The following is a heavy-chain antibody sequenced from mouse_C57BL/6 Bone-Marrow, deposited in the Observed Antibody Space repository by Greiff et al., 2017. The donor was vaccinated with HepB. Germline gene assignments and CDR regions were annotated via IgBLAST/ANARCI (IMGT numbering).Heavy chain of an antibody. CDR2: INPSNGGT. CDR3: ARKGTWYYSNYVAFDY. CDR1: GYTFTSYW. D-gene: IGHD2-5*01. Sequence: QVQLQQPGTELVKPGASVKLSCKASGYTFTSYWMHWVKQRPGQGLEWIGNINPSNGGTNYNEKFKSKATLTVDKSSSTAYMQLGSLTSEDSAVYYCARKGTWYYSNYVAFDYWGQGTTLTVSS. V-gene: IGHV1-53*01. J-gene: IGHJ2*01.